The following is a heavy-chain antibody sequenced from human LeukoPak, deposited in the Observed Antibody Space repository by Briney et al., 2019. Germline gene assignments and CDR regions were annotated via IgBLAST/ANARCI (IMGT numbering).Heavy chain of an antibody. CDR3: ARRPRYCSSTSCYTFDY. Sequence: SETLSLTCAVYGGSFSGYYWSWIRQPPGKGLEWIGEINHSGSTNYNPSLKSRVTISVDTSKNQFSLKLSSVTAADTAVYYCARRPRYCSSTSCYTFDYWGQGTLVTVSS. CDR1: GGSFSGYY. J-gene: IGHJ4*02. D-gene: IGHD2-2*02. V-gene: IGHV4-34*01. CDR2: INHSGST.